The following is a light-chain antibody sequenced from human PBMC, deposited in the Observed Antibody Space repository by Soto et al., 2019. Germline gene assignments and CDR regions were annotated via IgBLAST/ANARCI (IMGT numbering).Light chain of an antibody. CDR2: GAS. CDR1: QSVSSN. CDR3: QQYNNWPPWT. J-gene: IGKJ1*01. V-gene: IGKV3-15*01. Sequence: EMVMTQSPATLSVSPGEGATLSCRASQSVSSNLAWYQQKPGQAPRLLIYGASTRATGIPARFSGSGSGTEFPLTISSLQSEDFAVYYCQQYNNWPPWTFGQGTKVEIK.